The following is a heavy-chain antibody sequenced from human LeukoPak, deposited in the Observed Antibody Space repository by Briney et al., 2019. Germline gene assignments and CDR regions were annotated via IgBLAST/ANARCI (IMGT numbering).Heavy chain of an antibody. CDR2: VTPSTGNT. CDR3: ARGEVQCMDY. Sequence: ASVKVSCKASGGTFSSYAISWVRQAPGQGLEWMGWVTPSTGNTGYAQKFQGRVTISRDTSIGTTYLELSSLRSEDTAVYYCARGEVQCMDYWGQGTLVTVSS. V-gene: IGHV1-8*03. D-gene: IGHD2-8*01. J-gene: IGHJ4*02. CDR1: GGTFSSYA.